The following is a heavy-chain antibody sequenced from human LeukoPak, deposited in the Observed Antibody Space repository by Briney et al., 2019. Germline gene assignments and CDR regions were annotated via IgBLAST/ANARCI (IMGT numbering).Heavy chain of an antibody. J-gene: IGHJ6*03. CDR1: GGSISSYY. D-gene: IGHD2-2*01. CDR3: ARDGIVVVPAAMRGYYYYMDV. Sequence: SETLSLTCTVSGGSISSYYWSWIRQPAGKGLEWIGRIYTSVSTNYNPSLKSRVTISVDKSKNQFSLKLSSVTAADTAVYYCARDGIVVVPAAMRGYYYYMDVWGKGTTVAVSS. CDR2: IYTSVST. V-gene: IGHV4-4*07.